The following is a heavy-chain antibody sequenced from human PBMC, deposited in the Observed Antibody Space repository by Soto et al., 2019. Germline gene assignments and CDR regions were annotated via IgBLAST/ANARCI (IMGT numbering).Heavy chain of an antibody. CDR2: IYYSGST. CDR1: GGSISGSSYY. V-gene: IGHV4-39*01. Sequence: SETLSLTCTVSGGSISGSSYYWGWIRQPPGKGLEWIGSIYYSGSTYYNPSLKSRVTISVDTSKNQFSLKLSSVTAADTAVYYCARFVDIVATITDYYYYMDVWGKGTTVTVSS. CDR3: ARFVDIVATITDYYYYMDV. J-gene: IGHJ6*03. D-gene: IGHD5-12*01.